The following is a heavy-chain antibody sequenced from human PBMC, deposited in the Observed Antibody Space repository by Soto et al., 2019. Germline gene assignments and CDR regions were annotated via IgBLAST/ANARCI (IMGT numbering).Heavy chain of an antibody. CDR1: GFTFRHYS. CDR3: DIDALQYYDSDGRNAG. CDR2: ISTSSSPR. V-gene: IGHV3-48*02. D-gene: IGHD3-22*01. Sequence: GGSLRLSCAASGFTFRHYSMHWVRQAPGKGLEWVAYISTSSSPRYYADSVKGRFTISRDNDRKSIYLEMSSLRDEDTAIYYCDIDALQYYDSDGRNAGWGQGTLVTVSS. J-gene: IGHJ4*02.